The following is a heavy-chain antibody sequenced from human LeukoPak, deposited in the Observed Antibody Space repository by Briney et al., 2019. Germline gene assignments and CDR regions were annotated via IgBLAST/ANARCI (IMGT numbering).Heavy chain of an antibody. CDR2: INHSGST. V-gene: IGHV4-34*01. CDR1: GGSFSGYY. J-gene: IGHJ6*03. CDR3: AREVYYYDSSGYYQYYYYYMDV. Sequence: PSETLSLTCAVYGGSFSGYYWSWIRQPPGKGLEWIGEINHSGSTNYNPSLKSRVTISVDTSKYQFSLKLSSVTAADTAVYYCAREVYYYDSSGYYQYYYYYMDVWGKGTTVTVSS. D-gene: IGHD3-22*01.